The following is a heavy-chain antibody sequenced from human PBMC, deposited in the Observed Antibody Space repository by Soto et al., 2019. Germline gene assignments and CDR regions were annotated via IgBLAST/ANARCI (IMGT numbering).Heavy chain of an antibody. CDR1: GFAFGTYA. CDR2: ISSRGGST. D-gene: IGHD2-8*01. CDR3: AKGGAEMLGYYYYFVMDV. J-gene: IGHJ6*02. Sequence: VQLLESGGGMVQPGGSLRLSCGASGFAFGTYAMNWVRQAPGKGLEWVSGISSRGGSTFYAGSVQGRFIISRDNSKNTLYLPMGNLRVEDTAIYYCAKGGAEMLGYYYYFVMDVWGQGTTVSVSS. V-gene: IGHV3-23*01.